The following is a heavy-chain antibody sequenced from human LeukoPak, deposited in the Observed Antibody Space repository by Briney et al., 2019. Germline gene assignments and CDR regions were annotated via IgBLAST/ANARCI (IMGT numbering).Heavy chain of an antibody. CDR1: GYTFTGYY. CDR3: ARVGYYDSLIDY. D-gene: IGHD3-22*01. Sequence: ASVKVSCKASGYTFTGYYMHWVRQAPGQGLEWMGWINPNSGGTNYAQKFQGRVTMTRDTSISTAYMELSRLRPDDTAVYYCARVGYYDSLIDYWGQGTLVTVSS. J-gene: IGHJ4*02. CDR2: INPNSGGT. V-gene: IGHV1-2*02.